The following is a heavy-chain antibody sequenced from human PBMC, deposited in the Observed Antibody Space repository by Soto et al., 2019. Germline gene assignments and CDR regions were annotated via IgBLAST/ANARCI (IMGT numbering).Heavy chain of an antibody. V-gene: IGHV4-59*01. CDR2: IYYSGST. D-gene: IGHD4-17*01. CDR3: ARTTTTVTSFDY. J-gene: IGHJ4*02. Sequence: SETLSLTCTVSGGSISSYYWSWIRQPPGKGLEWIGYIYYSGSTNYNPSLKSRVTISVDTSKNQFSLKLSSVTAADTAVYYCARTTTTVTSFDYWGKGTLVTVSS. CDR1: GGSISSYY.